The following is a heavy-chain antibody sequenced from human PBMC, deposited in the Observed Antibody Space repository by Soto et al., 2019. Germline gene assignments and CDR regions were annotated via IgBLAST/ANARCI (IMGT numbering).Heavy chain of an antibody. Sequence: SETLSLTCAVYGGSFSGYCWSWIRQPPGKGLEWIGEINHSGSTNYNPSLKSRVTISVDTSKNQFSLKLSSVTAADTAVYYCARVWSAFSWLTLTNPPPLTYFDYWGQGTLVTVSS. CDR2: INHSGST. V-gene: IGHV4-34*01. CDR3: ARVWSAFSWLTLTNPPPLTYFDY. CDR1: GGSFSGYC. D-gene: IGHD6-19*01. J-gene: IGHJ4*02.